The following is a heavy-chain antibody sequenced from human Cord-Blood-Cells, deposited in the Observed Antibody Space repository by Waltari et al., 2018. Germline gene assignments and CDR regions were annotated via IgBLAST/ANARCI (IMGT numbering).Heavy chain of an antibody. V-gene: IGHV4-39*01. D-gene: IGHD6-19*01. CDR1: GGSISSSSYY. CDR3: ARRLISVIAVAGTEYFQH. Sequence: QLQLQESGPGLVKPSETLSLTCTVSGGSISSSSYYWGWIRQPPGKGLEWIGSIYYSGSTYYNPSLKSRVTISVDTSKNQFSLKLSSVTAADTAVYYCARRLISVIAVAGTEYFQHWGQGTLVTVSS. CDR2: IYYSGST. J-gene: IGHJ1*01.